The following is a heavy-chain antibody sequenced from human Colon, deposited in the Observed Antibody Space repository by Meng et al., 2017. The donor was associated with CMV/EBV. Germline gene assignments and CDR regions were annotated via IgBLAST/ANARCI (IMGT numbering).Heavy chain of an antibody. J-gene: IGHJ4*02. CDR1: SLRSVA. CDR2: ISHDGGEK. CDR3: ATGAGTQAAALGVLDV. V-gene: IGHV3-30*04. D-gene: IGHD6-25*01. Sequence: SLRSVAMHWVRQAPGRGLEWVASISHDGGEKFYAESVEGRFTISRDNSRNEQYLELNNLRDDDTAVYFCATGAGTQAAALGVLDVWGRGTLVTVSS.